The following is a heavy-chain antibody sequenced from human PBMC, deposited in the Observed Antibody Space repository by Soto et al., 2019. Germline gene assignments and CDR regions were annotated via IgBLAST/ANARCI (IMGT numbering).Heavy chain of an antibody. V-gene: IGHV3-23*01. CDR2: FTRSDGGT. J-gene: IGHJ5*01. Sequence: EVQLLESGGGLVQPGGSLRLSCVGSGFTFSAAGMSWVRQAPGKGLEWDSGFTRSDGGTDYADSVKGRFTISRDNSKNTLYLQMNSLRAEDTAIFDCAKGSTLDSWGQGPQVTVSS. CDR3: AKGSTLDS. CDR1: GFTFSAAG.